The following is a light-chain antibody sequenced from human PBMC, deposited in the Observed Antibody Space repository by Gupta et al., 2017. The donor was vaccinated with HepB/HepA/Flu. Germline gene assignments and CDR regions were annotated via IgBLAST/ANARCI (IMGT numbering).Light chain of an antibody. CDR1: QSLLHSDGKNF. CDR3: MQSLQTPPWT. Sequence: DIVMTQSRLSLSVTPGEPASISCRSSQSLLHSDGKNFMDWYLQKPGQSPQLLIFFGSNRASGVPNRFSGSGSGTDFTLKISRGEAEDVGVYYCMQSLQTPPWTFGQGTKVEIK. V-gene: IGKV2-28*01. CDR2: FGS. J-gene: IGKJ1*01.